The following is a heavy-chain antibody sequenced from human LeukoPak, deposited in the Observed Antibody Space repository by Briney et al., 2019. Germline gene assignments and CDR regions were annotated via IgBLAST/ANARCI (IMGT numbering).Heavy chain of an antibody. D-gene: IGHD3-10*01. V-gene: IGHV1-8*03. J-gene: IGHJ4*02. Sequence: GASVKVSCKASGYTFTSYDINWVRQATGQGLEWMGWMNPNSGNTGYAQKFQGRVTITRNTSISTAYMELSSLRSDDTAVYYCARVGRLGSGSYYNRGDYWGQGTLVTVSS. CDR1: GYTFTSYD. CDR2: MNPNSGNT. CDR3: ARVGRLGSGSYYNRGDY.